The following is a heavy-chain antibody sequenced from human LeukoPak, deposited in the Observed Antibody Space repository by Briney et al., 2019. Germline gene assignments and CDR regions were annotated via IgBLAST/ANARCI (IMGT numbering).Heavy chain of an antibody. Sequence: EASVRVSCTTYGYSFTVYYIHWMRQAPGQGLEWMGWINTKSGRTSSARKFQGRVTMTRDPSITTVYMDMAWLTSDDTAIYFCARADFIDAGPYLIGPWGQGTLVTVSS. J-gene: IGHJ5*02. D-gene: IGHD3-3*01. V-gene: IGHV1-2*02. CDR3: ARADFIDAGPYLIGP. CDR1: GYSFTVYY. CDR2: INTKSGRT.